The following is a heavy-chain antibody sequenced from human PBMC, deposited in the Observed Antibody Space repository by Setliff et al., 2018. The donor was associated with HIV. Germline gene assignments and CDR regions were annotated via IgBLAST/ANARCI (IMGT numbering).Heavy chain of an antibody. CDR2: IFPGDSET. D-gene: IGHD3-9*01. CDR1: GYTFPHSW. J-gene: IGHJ6*03. V-gene: IGHV5-51*01. CDR3: TRHPLRPGIAGYFYFVDV. Sequence: GESLKISCKGSGYTFPHSWIAWVRQMPGKGLEWVAIIFPGDSETRYSPSFEGQVTISADRSINTVYLQWSSLRASDTAIYYCTRHPLRPGIAGYFYFVDVWGTGTTVTVSS.